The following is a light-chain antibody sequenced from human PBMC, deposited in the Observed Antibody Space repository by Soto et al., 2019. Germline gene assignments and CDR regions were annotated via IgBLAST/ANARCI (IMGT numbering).Light chain of an antibody. J-gene: IGKJ2*01. Sequence: DIQMTQSPSSLSASVGDRVTITCRASQGIRDYLAWYQQKPGKAPNLLIYGASSLQSGVPSRFSGSGSGTDFTLTISSLQPEDGATYYCQQSYSSPQTFGQGTKLEIK. CDR2: GAS. V-gene: IGKV1-27*01. CDR3: QQSYSSPQT. CDR1: QGIRDY.